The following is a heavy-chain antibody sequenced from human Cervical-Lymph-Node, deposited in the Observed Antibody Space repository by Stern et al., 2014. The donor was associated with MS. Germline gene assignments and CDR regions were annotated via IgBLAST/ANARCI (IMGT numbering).Heavy chain of an antibody. CDR2: INAGNGNT. D-gene: IGHD3-10*01. CDR1: GYTFISYY. J-gene: IGHJ2*01. Sequence: QVQLVQSGAEVKKPGASVKVSCKASGYTFISYYMHWMRHAPGQGLEWMGWINAGNGNTKYSQKFQGRVTITRDTSASTAYMELSSLRSEDTAVYYCARGAGVYWYFDLWGRGTLVTVSS. CDR3: ARGAGVYWYFDL. V-gene: IGHV1-3*01.